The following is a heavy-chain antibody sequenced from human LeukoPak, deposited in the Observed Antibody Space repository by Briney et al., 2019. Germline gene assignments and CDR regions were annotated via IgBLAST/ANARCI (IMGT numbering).Heavy chain of an antibody. Sequence: GGTLRLSCAASGFTFSSYAMHWVRQAPGKGLEYVSAISSNGGSTYYADSVKGRFTISRDNSKNTLYLQMGSLRAEDMAVYYCARPCGGDCYSYYYYYGMDVWGQGTTVTVSS. J-gene: IGHJ6*02. D-gene: IGHD2-21*02. CDR1: GFTFSSYA. CDR2: ISSNGGST. CDR3: ARPCGGDCYSYYYYYGMDV. V-gene: IGHV3-64*02.